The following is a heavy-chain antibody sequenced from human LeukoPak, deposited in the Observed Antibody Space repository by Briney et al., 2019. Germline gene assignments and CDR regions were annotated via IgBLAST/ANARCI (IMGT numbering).Heavy chain of an antibody. J-gene: IGHJ4*02. Sequence: GESLKISCKGSGYSFTSYWIGWVRQMPGEGLEWMGIIYPGDSESRYSPSFQGQVTISADKSISTAYLQWSSLKASDSAMYYCARRDSSGYYFRFDYWGRGTLVTVSS. CDR2: IYPGDSES. CDR3: ARRDSSGYYFRFDY. CDR1: GYSFTSYW. D-gene: IGHD3-22*01. V-gene: IGHV5-51*01.